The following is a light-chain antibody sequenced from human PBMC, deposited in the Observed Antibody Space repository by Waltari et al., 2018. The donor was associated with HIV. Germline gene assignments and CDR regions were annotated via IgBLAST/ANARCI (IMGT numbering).Light chain of an antibody. CDR1: SGHNNYV. J-gene: IGLJ3*02. CDR3: QTWRTGLQV. CDR2: LNSDGRH. Sequence: QVVLTQPPSASASLGASVRLTCTLSSGHNNYVIAWHQQQPEKGPRFLMKLNSDGRHSKGDGVPARFSGSSSGAGRYLIISSLQSEDAADYFCQTWRTGLQVFGGGTRLTVL. V-gene: IGLV4-69*02.